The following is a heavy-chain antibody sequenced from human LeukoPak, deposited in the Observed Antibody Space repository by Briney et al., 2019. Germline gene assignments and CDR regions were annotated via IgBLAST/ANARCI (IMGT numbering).Heavy chain of an antibody. CDR2: VIRDGSFT. V-gene: IGHV3-74*01. CDR1: GFTFRSYW. J-gene: IGHJ6*02. CDR3: ARDPYYGSNSRYYYYYGMDV. Sequence: GGSLRLSCAASGFTFRSYWMHWVRQAPGKGLEWVSRVIRDGSFTNYADSVKGRFTISRDNAKNTLYLQMSSLRAEDTAVYYCARDPYYGSNSRYYYYYGMDVWGQGTTVTVSS. D-gene: IGHD4-23*01.